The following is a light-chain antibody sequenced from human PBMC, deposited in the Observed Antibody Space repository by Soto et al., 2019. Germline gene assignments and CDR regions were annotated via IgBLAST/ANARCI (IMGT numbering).Light chain of an antibody. CDR2: DVS. Sequence: DIQMTQSPSTLSASVGDRVTITCRPSQNVSTWLAWYQQKSGKAPKLLIYDVSNLESGVPSRFSGSGSGTESSLTIRGLQPDDFATYYCQQYDSYRTFGQGTKVEVK. J-gene: IGKJ1*01. CDR3: QQYDSYRT. V-gene: IGKV1-5*01. CDR1: QNVSTW.